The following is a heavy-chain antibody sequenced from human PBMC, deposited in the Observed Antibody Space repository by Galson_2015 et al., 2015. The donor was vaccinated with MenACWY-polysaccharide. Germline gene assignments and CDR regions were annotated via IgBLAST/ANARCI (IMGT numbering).Heavy chain of an antibody. CDR2: ISSTGDTE. J-gene: IGHJ2*01. Sequence: SLRLSCAASGFSFGANSMTWLRQSTGKGLEWVSYISSTGDTEYYADSVKGRFTISRDNAQNSLYLQMNSLRAEDTALYYCATFTAQIDAGGAFYWYFDLWGRGTLVTVSS. CDR1: GFSFGANS. D-gene: IGHD3-16*01. CDR3: ATFTAQIDAGGAFYWYFDL. V-gene: IGHV3-48*01.